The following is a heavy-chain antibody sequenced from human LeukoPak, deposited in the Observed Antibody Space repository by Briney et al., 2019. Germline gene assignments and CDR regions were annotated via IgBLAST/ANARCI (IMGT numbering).Heavy chain of an antibody. J-gene: IGHJ4*02. D-gene: IGHD3-9*01. CDR1: GGSFSGYY. V-gene: IGHV4-34*01. CDR2: INHSGST. Sequence: SETLSLTCAVYGGSFSGYYWSWIRQPPGKGLEWIGEINHSGSTNYNPSLKSRVTISVDTSKNQFSLKLSSVTAADTGVYYCARGAGPYYYDRNSYKSVWGQGALVTVSS. CDR3: ARGAGPYYYDRNSYKSV.